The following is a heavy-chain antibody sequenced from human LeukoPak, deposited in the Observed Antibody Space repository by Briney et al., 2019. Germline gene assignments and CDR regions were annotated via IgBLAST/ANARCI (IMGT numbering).Heavy chain of an antibody. J-gene: IGHJ4*02. CDR3: AREIPGGAVDLDY. CDR1: GFTFSSYS. D-gene: IGHD3-16*01. V-gene: IGHV3-21*01. Sequence: GGSLRLSCAASGFTFSSYSMNWVRQAPGKGLEWVSSISSSSSSYIYYADSVKGRFTISRDNAKNSLYLQMNSLRAEDTAVYYCAREIPGGAVDLDYWGQGTLVTVSS. CDR2: ISSSSSSYI.